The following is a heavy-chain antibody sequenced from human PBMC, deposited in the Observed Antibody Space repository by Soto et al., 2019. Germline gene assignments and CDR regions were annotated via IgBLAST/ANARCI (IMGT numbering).Heavy chain of an antibody. V-gene: IGHV3-74*03. CDR1: GFTFSSNW. J-gene: IGHJ4*02. D-gene: IGHD4-17*01. CDR3: ARTIGYGAYDFAY. CDR2: INRDGSTT. Sequence: PGGSLRLSCAASGFTFSSNWMNWVRQAPGEGLVWVARINRDGSTTTYADSVKGRFTISRDNAKNTLYLQMNSLRAEDTAVYYCARTIGYGAYDFAYWGQGTLVTVSS.